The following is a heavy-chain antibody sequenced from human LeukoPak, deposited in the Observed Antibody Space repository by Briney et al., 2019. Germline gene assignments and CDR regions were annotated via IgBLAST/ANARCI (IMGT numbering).Heavy chain of an antibody. D-gene: IGHD3-10*01. CDR2: IRYDGSNK. CDR3: AKDPNYEYYPGPLNY. V-gene: IGHV3-30*02. CDR1: GFTFSSYG. J-gene: IGHJ4*02. Sequence: GGSLRLSCAASGFTFSSYGMHWVRQAPGKGLEGVAFIRYDGSNKYYADSVKGRFTISRDNSKNTLYLQMNSLRAEDTAVYYCAKDPNYEYYPGPLNYWGQGTLVTVSS.